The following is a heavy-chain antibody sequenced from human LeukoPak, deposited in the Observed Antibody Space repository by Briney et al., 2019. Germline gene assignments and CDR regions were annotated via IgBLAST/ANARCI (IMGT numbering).Heavy chain of an antibody. CDR2: INPSGGST. V-gene: IGHV1-46*01. CDR3: ARGPRVFGVVLSSHWFFDV. Sequence: ASVKVSCKASGYTFTNYYMHWVRQAPGQGLEWMGIINPSGGSTSYAQKFQGSVTMTRDTSTSTVYMALSSLRSEDTAVYYCARGPRVFGVVLSSHWFFDVWGRGTLVTVSS. CDR1: GYTFTNYY. J-gene: IGHJ2*01. D-gene: IGHD3-3*01.